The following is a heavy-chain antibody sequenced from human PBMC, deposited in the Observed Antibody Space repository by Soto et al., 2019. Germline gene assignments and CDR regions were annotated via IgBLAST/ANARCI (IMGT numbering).Heavy chain of an antibody. CDR2: LSRSGTT. CDR1: GFTFSTYA. Sequence: EMHLLESGGGLVQPGGSLRLSCSASGFTFSTYAMSWVRQAPGKGLEWVSTLSRSGTTYYADSVKGRFTISRDNSKNTLYLQMGSLGADDTAIDYCTREIWGGPLDYWGQGTLVTVSS. CDR3: TREIWGGPLDY. V-gene: IGHV3-23*01. D-gene: IGHD3-16*01. J-gene: IGHJ4*02.